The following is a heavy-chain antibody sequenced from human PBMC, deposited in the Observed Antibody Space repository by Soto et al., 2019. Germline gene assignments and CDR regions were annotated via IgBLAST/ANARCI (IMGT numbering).Heavy chain of an antibody. D-gene: IGHD3-22*01. CDR2: IHSGGST. J-gene: IGHJ4*02. CDR1: GGSIISGSYY. V-gene: IGHV4-31*03. CDR3: AREDRNYYDSSGYYQ. Sequence: SETLSLTCTVSGGSIISGSYYWSWIRQHPGKGLEWIGYIHSGGSTNYKSSLKSRVTISKDASKNQFSLNLGSVTAADTAVYYCAREDRNYYDSSGYYQWGQGTLVTVSS.